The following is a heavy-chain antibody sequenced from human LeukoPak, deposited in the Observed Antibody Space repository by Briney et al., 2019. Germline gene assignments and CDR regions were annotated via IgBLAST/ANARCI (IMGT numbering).Heavy chain of an antibody. V-gene: IGHV1-18*01. CDR1: VYTPTNYG. J-gene: IGHJ5*02. CDR2: ISAYNGAT. Sequence: ASVRVSCEASVYTPTNYGISWVRQAPGQGLEWVSWISAYNGATNYTQTFQDRVTMTTDTSTSTAYKELRSLRSDGTAVYYCARDQSGSPIWFDPWGQGTLVTVSS. CDR3: ARDQSGSPIWFDP. D-gene: IGHD5-12*01.